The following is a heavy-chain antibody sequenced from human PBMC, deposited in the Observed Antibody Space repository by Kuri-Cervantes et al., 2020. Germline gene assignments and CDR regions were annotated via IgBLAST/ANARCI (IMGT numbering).Heavy chain of an antibody. CDR2: ISSSGGST. Sequence: GGSLRLSCVTSGFAFRRYGMHWGRQAPGKGLEWVSAISSSGGSTYFADSVKGRFPISRDNSKNRLYLQMNSLRAEDTALYYCAKDRRSGWGFFDYWGQGTLVTVSS. J-gene: IGHJ4*02. V-gene: IGHV3-23*01. D-gene: IGHD6-19*01. CDR3: AKDRRSGWGFFDY. CDR1: GFAFRRYG.